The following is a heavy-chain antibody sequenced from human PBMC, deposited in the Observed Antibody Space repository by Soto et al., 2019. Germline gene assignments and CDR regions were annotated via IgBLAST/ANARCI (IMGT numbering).Heavy chain of an antibody. J-gene: IGHJ5*02. D-gene: IGHD2-15*01. CDR2: IYYSGST. Sequence: PSETLSLTCTVSGFSISSGDYYWIWIRQPPGKGLEWIGYIYYSGSTYYNPSLKSRVTISVDTSKNQFSLKLSSVTAADTAVYYCARAVYCSGGSCYSVHWFDPWGQGTLVTVSS. V-gene: IGHV4-30-4*01. CDR3: ARAVYCSGGSCYSVHWFDP. CDR1: GFSISSGDYY.